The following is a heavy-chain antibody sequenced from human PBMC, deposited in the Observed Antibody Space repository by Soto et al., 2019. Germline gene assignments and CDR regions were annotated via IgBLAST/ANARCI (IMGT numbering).Heavy chain of an antibody. CDR3: VSDRGYGHASVPYS. V-gene: IGHV3-30*03. Sequence: QAQLVESGGGVVQPGRSLRLSCAASGFAFSSYGMHWVRQARGTGREWVAVISYDGSLQHYADSVKGRFTISRDNSKNMVLLQMSSLRAEDTAVYYCVSDRGYGHASVPYSWGQGTLVSVSS. J-gene: IGHJ4*02. CDR1: GFAFSSYG. CDR2: ISYDGSLQ. D-gene: IGHD5-18*01.